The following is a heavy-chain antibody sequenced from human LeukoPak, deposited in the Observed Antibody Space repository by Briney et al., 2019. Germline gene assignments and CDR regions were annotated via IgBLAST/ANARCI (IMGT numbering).Heavy chain of an antibody. J-gene: IGHJ4*02. Sequence: SVKVSCKASGYTFTSYGISWVRQAPGQGLEWMGRIIPILGIANYAQKFQGRVTITADKSTSTAYMELSSLRAEDTAVYYCARYAVVTATYDYWGQGTLVTVSS. CDR3: ARYAVVTATYDY. CDR2: IIPILGIA. V-gene: IGHV1-69*04. CDR1: GYTFTSYG. D-gene: IGHD2-21*02.